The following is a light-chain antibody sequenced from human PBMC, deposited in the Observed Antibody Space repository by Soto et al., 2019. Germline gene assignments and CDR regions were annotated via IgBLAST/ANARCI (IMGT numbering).Light chain of an antibody. CDR1: QSIVTY. Sequence: DIQMTHSPSSLSPSVGDRLTITCRASQSIVTYLNWYLQKPGKAXKLLIYAASNLQSGVPSRFSGIVSATEFTLTISSLQPEDFATYFCQQSYSTPPWTFGQGTKVDIK. CDR3: QQSYSTPPWT. J-gene: IGKJ1*01. V-gene: IGKV1-39*01. CDR2: AAS.